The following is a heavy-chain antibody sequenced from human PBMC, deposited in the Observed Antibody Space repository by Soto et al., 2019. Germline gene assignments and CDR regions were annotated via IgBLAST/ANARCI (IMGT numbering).Heavy chain of an antibody. CDR2: IYSGGNP. V-gene: IGHV3-53*01. CDR3: ARGPNSDC. CDR1: GFSVGGNY. J-gene: IGHJ4*02. Sequence: EERLVQSGGGLVQPGGSLRLSCAASGFSVGGNYMSWVRQAQGKGLEFVSLIYSGGNPFYADSMKGRFTLSRDNSNNIIDLQMVSLRAEDTAVYYCARGPNSDCWGQGTLVIVSS. D-gene: IGHD2-21*01.